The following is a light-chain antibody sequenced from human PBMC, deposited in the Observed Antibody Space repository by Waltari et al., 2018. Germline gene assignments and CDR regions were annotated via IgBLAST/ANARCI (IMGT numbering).Light chain of an antibody. J-gene: IGKJ1*01. V-gene: IGKV1-5*03. CDR1: PRISSW. Sequence: DNQMNQSPSHLAASVGNKITITCRASPRISSWLAWYQQKPGRAPKLLIYNASSLESGVPSTFSGSGSGTEFTLTISSLQPHDFATYYCQQYNSYSGTFGQGTKVEIK. CDR2: NAS. CDR3: QQYNSYSGT.